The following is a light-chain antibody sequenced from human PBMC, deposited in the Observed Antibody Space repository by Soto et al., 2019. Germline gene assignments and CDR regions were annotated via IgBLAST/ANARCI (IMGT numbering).Light chain of an antibody. Sequence: QPVLTQSPSASASLGASVKLTCTLSSGHSSYAIAWHQQQPEKGPRYLMKLNSDGSHSKRDGIPDRFSGFSSRAERYLTISSLQSEDEADYYCQTWGTDIVVFGEGTKLTVL. CDR1: SGHSSYA. J-gene: IGLJ2*01. V-gene: IGLV4-69*01. CDR2: LNSDGSH. CDR3: QTWGTDIVV.